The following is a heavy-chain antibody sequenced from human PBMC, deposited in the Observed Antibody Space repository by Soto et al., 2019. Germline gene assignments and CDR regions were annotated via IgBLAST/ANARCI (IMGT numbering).Heavy chain of an antibody. CDR2: ISSSSSTI. J-gene: IGHJ6*03. V-gene: IGHV3-48*01. CDR1: GVPFSSYS. CDR3: ARDPRTTPHPRSYYYYYMDV. D-gene: IGHD1-1*01. Sequence: PGGSLRLSCAASGVPFSSYSMNWVRQAPGKGLEWVSYISSSSSTIYYADSVKGRFTISRDNAKNSLYLQMNSLRAEDTAVYYCARDPRTTPHPRSYYYYYMDVWGKGTTVTVSS.